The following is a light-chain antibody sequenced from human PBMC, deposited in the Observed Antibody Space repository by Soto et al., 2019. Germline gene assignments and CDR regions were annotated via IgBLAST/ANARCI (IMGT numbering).Light chain of an antibody. V-gene: IGLV2-14*01. J-gene: IGLJ3*02. Sequence: QSALTQPASVSGSPGQSITIACTGTSRDVGGYNYVSCYQQHPGKAPKLMIYEVSNRPSGVSNRFSDAKSGNTASLTISGLQCEDEADYYCSSYTSSKGVFGGGTKHTVL. CDR2: EVS. CDR3: SSYTSSKGV. CDR1: SRDVGGYNY.